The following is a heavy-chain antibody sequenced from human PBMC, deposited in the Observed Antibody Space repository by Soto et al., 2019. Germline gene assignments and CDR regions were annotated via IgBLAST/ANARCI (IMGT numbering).Heavy chain of an antibody. D-gene: IGHD6-13*01. CDR3: ATPRLAAAYHFDY. CDR1: GYTFTSYD. J-gene: IGHJ4*02. V-gene: IGHV1-8*01. CDR2: MNPNSGNT. Sequence: QVQLVQSGAEVKKPGASVKVSCKASGYTFTSYDINWVRQATGQGLEWMGWMNPNSGNTGYAQKFQDRVTMTRNTSISTAYMELSSLRSEDTAVYYCATPRLAAAYHFDYWGQGTLVTVSS.